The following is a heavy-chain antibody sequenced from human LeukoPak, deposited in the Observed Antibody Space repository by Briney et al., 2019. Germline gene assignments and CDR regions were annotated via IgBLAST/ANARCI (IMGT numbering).Heavy chain of an antibody. CDR2: IIPFFCIS. CDR3: GRLSCLLDPLTPQSYYYYGMDV. Sequence: SVQVSCKASGCTFSSYAISWVRQARGQGLEWMGRIIPFFCISNYAQKFQGIVTITADKSTSTSYMELSSLSSEDTAVYYCGRLSCLLDPLTPQSYYYYGMDVWGQGTTVTVSS. J-gene: IGHJ6*02. V-gene: IGHV1-69*10. D-gene: IGHD3/OR15-3a*01. CDR1: GCTFSSYA.